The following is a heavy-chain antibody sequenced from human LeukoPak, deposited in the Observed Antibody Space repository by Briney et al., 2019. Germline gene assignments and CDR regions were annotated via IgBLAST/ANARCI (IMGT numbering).Heavy chain of an antibody. V-gene: IGHV3-33*06. CDR1: GFTFSSYG. Sequence: PAGSLRLSCAASGFTFSSYGMHWVRQAPGKGLEWVAVTWYDGSNKYYADYVKGRFTISRDNSKDSLYLQMNRLRAEDTAVYYCAKYRGAAAGTFYFDYWGKETLVTVSS. D-gene: IGHD6-13*01. CDR3: AKYRGAAAGTFYFDY. J-gene: IGHJ4*02. CDR2: TWYDGSNK.